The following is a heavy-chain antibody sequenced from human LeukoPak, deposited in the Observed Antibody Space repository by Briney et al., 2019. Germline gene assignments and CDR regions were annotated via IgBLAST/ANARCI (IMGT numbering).Heavy chain of an antibody. Sequence: ASVKVSCKASGYTFTGYYMHWVRQAPGQGLEWMGWINPNSGGANYAQKFQGRVTMTRDTSISTAYMELSRLRSDDTAVYYCARGGMGIAAAGINYWGQGTLVTVSS. CDR3: ARGGMGIAAAGINY. D-gene: IGHD6-13*01. V-gene: IGHV1-2*02. J-gene: IGHJ4*02. CDR2: INPNSGGA. CDR1: GYTFTGYY.